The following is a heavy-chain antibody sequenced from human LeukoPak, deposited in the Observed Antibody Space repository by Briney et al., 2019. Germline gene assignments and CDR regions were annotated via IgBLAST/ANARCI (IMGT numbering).Heavy chain of an antibody. CDR1: GGSISSYY. J-gene: IGHJ5*02. Sequence: SETLSLTCTVSGGSISSYYWSWIRQPPEKGLEWIGYIYYSGSTNYNPSLKSRVTISVDTSKNQFSLKLSSVTAADTAVYYCARHGGGWFDPWGQGTLVTVSS. CDR3: ARHGGGWFDP. V-gene: IGHV4-59*08. CDR2: IYYSGST. D-gene: IGHD3-16*01.